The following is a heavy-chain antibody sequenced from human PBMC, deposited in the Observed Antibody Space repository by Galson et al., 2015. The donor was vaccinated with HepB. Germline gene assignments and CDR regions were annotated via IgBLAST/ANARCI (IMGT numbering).Heavy chain of an antibody. J-gene: IGHJ4*02. Sequence: SVKVSCKASGGTFSSYNISWVRQAPGQGLEWMGRIIPILGIANYAQKFQGRVTITADKSTSTAYMELSSLRSEDTAVYYCARDAASFGELLFVYWGQGTLVTVSS. CDR2: IIPILGIA. CDR1: GGTFSSYN. V-gene: IGHV1-69*04. D-gene: IGHD3-10*01. CDR3: ARDAASFGELLFVY.